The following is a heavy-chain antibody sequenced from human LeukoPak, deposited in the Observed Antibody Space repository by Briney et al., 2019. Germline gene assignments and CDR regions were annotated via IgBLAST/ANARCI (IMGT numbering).Heavy chain of an antibody. CDR1: GFTFSSYS. CDR3: AREGGERNGTTSLDP. D-gene: IGHD1-1*01. Sequence: GGSLRLSCAASGFTFSSYSMNWVRQAPGRGLEWVSSISISSSYIYYADSVKGRFTISRDNAKNSLYLQRNSLRDEEAAVYYCAREGGERNGTTSLDPWGQGTLVTVSS. J-gene: IGHJ5*02. CDR2: ISISSSYI. V-gene: IGHV3-21*01.